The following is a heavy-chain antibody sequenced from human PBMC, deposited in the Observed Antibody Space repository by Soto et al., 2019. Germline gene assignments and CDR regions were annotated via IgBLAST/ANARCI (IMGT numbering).Heavy chain of an antibody. V-gene: IGHV4-39*01. J-gene: IGHJ4*02. D-gene: IGHD5-18*01. CDR3: ARRRSTAMPYSFDY. CDR2: IYYSGST. CDR1: GGSISSSSYY. Sequence: QLQLQESGPGLVKPSETLSLTCTVSGGSISSSSYYWGWIRQPPGKGLEWIGSIYYSGSTYYNPSLKSRVTIPVNPSKNHFSLKLSSVPAADTAVYYCARRRSTAMPYSFDYGGQGTLVTVSS.